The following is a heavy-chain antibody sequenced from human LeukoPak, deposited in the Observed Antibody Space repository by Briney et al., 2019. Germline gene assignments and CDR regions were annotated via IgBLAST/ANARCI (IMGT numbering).Heavy chain of an antibody. Sequence: SSETLSLTCTVSGGSISSYYWSWVRQPPGKGLEWIGYIYYSGSTNYNPSLKSRVTIPVDTSKNQYSLKLSSVTAADTAVYYCARLASVAGASLGYMDVWGKGTTVTVSS. CDR1: GGSISSYY. V-gene: IGHV4-59*01. J-gene: IGHJ6*03. D-gene: IGHD6-19*01. CDR2: IYYSGST. CDR3: ARLASVAGASLGYMDV.